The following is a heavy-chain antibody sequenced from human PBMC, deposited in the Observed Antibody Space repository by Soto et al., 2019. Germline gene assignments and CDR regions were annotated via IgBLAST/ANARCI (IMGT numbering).Heavy chain of an antibody. CDR3: ARGSVDLWSGSQTGNRFDP. CDR1: GGSISSGGYS. V-gene: IGHV4-30-2*01. D-gene: IGHD3-3*01. CDR2: IYHSGST. Sequence: LSETLSLTCAVSGGSISSGGYSWSWIRQPPGKGLEWIGYIYHSGSTYYNPSLKSRVTISVDRSKNQFSLKLRSVTAADTAVYYCARGSVDLWSGSQTGNRFDPWGQGTLVTVSS. J-gene: IGHJ5*02.